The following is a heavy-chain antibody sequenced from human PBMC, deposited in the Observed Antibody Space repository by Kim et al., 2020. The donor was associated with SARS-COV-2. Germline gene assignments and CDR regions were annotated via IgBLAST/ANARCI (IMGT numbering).Heavy chain of an antibody. CDR1: GYTFTSYY. CDR3: ARGGGVNLEIFGVVLDY. V-gene: IGHV1-46*01. CDR2: INPSGGST. J-gene: IGHJ4*02. D-gene: IGHD3-3*01. Sequence: ASVKVSCKASGYTFTSYYMHWVRQAPGQGLEWMGIINPSGGSTSYAQKFQGRVTMTRDTSTSTVYMELSSLRSEDTAVYYCARGGGVNLEIFGVVLDYWGQGTLVTVSS.